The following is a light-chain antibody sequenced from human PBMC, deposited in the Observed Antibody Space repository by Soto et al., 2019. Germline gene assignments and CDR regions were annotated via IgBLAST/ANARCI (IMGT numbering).Light chain of an antibody. CDR1: QSVSKN. CDR3: QQYGSSPRST. J-gene: IGKJ2*02. CDR2: GAT. V-gene: IGKV3-15*01. Sequence: EIVMTQSPATLSVSPGERATLSCRASQSVSKNLAWYQQRPGQAPRLLMYGATTRATGFPARFSGSGSGTEFTLTISSLQSEDFAVYYCQQYGSSPRSTFGQGTKLEIK.